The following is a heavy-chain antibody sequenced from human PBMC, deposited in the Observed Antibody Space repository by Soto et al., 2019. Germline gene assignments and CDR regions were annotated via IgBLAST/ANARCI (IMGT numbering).Heavy chain of an antibody. CDR3: ARPIAAHAWGHYYYYYGMDV. D-gene: IGHD6-6*01. V-gene: IGHV1-69*13. CDR2: IIPIFGTA. Sequence: GASVKVSCKASGGTFSSYAISWVRQAPGQGLEWMGGIIPIFGTANYAQKFQGRVTITADESTSTAYMELSSLRSEDTAVYYCARPIAAHAWGHYYYYYGMDVWGQGTTVTVSS. CDR1: GGTFSSYA. J-gene: IGHJ6*02.